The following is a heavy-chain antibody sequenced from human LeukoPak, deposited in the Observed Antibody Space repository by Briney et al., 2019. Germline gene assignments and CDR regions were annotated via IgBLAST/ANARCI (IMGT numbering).Heavy chain of an antibody. CDR2: INHSGST. CDR1: GGSFSGYY. J-gene: IGHJ4*02. D-gene: IGHD3-3*01. CDR3: ASIFGVVTNDY. Sequence: PSETLSLTCAVYGGSFSGYYWSWIRQPPGKGLEWIGEINHSGSTNYNPSLKSRVTISVDTSKNQFSPKLSSVTAADTAVYYCASIFGVVTNDYWGQGTLVTVSS. V-gene: IGHV4-34*01.